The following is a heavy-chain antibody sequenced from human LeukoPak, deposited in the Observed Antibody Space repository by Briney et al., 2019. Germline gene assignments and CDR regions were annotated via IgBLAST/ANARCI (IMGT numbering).Heavy chain of an antibody. V-gene: IGHV1-18*01. CDR2: ISAYNGNT. CDR1: GYTFTSYG. CDR3: ARDMPGGLYYYGSGSYDAFDI. D-gene: IGHD3-10*01. J-gene: IGHJ3*02. Sequence: ASVKVSCKASGYTFTSYGISWVQQAPGQGLEWMGWISAYNGNTNYAQKLQGRVTMTTGTSTSTAYMELRSLRSDDTAVYYCARDMPGGLYYYGSGSYDAFDIWGQGTMVTVSS.